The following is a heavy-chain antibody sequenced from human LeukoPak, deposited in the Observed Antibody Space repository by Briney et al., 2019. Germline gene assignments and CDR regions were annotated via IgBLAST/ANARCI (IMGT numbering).Heavy chain of an antibody. V-gene: IGHV1-69*06. J-gene: IGHJ3*02. D-gene: IGHD2-21*02. Sequence: ASVKVSCKASGGTFSSYAFSWVRQAPGQGLEWMGGIIPIFGAANYAQNFQGRVTITADKSTSTAYMELSSLRSEDTAVYYCAXXWAPNVVVTANSAFDIWDQGTMVTVSS. CDR3: AXXWAPNVVVTANSAFDI. CDR1: GGTFSSYA. CDR2: IIPIFGAA.